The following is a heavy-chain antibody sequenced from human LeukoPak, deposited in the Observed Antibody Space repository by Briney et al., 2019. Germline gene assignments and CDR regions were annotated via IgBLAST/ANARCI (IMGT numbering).Heavy chain of an antibody. D-gene: IGHD3-3*01. Sequence: PGGSLRLSCAGSGFIFSSTWMHWVRQAPGEGLVWVSRINSDGSTINYADSVKGRFTISRDNSKNTLYLQMNSLRAEDTAVYYCAKTPEYYDFWSGYYTFDYWGQGTLVTVSS. J-gene: IGHJ4*02. V-gene: IGHV3-74*01. CDR2: INSDGSTI. CDR3: AKTPEYYDFWSGYYTFDY. CDR1: GFIFSSTW.